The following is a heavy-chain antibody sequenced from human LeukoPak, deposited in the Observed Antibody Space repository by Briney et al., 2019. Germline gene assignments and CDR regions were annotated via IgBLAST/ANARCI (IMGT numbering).Heavy chain of an antibody. CDR2: IKQDGSEK. V-gene: IGHV3-7*01. CDR1: GFTFSSYW. CDR3: AREDWAVAGYFDY. J-gene: IGHJ4*02. D-gene: IGHD6-19*01. Sequence: GGSLRLSCAASGFTFSSYWMSWVRQAPGKGLEWVANIKQDGSEKYYVDSVKGRFTISRDNAKNSLYLQMNSLSAEDTAVYYCAREDWAVAGYFDYWGQGTLVTVSS.